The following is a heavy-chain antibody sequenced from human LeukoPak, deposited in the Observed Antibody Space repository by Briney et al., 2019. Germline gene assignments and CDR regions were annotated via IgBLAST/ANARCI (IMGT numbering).Heavy chain of an antibody. CDR2: IYHSGST. CDR1: GGSISSSNW. V-gene: IGHV4-4*02. CDR3: ATVAVYDFWSGPYYFDY. D-gene: IGHD3-3*01. J-gene: IGHJ4*02. Sequence: SETLSLTCAVSGGSISSSNWWSWVRQPPGKGLEWIGEIYHSGSTNYNPSLKSRVTISVDKSKNQFSLKLSSVTAADTAVYYCATVAVYDFWSGPYYFDYWGQGTLVTVSS.